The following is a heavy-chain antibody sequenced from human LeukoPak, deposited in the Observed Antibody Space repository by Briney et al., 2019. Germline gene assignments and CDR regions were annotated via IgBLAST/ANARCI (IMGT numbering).Heavy chain of an antibody. J-gene: IGHJ3*02. CDR3: ARDLGLLPNDAFDI. V-gene: IGHV4-59*01. Sequence: SETLSLTCTVSGGSISSYYWSWIWQPPGKGLEWIGYIYYSGSTNYNPSLKSRVTISVDTSKNQFSLKLSSVTAADTAVYYCARDLGLLPNDAFDIWGQGTMVTVSS. CDR1: GGSISSYY. CDR2: IYYSGST. D-gene: IGHD2-15*01.